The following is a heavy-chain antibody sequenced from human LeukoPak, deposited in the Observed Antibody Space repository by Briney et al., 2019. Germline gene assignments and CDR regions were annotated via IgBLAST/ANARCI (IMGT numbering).Heavy chain of an antibody. CDR2: IHYSGST. CDR3: ARDFAEPRVLLWFGGLLG. V-gene: IGHV4-31*01. Sequence: SETLSLTCTVSGGSISSGGYYWSWIRQHPGKGLEWIGNIHYSGSTYYNPSLESHLTISVDKSKNQFSLKLSSVTAADTAVYYCARDFAEPRVLLWFGGLLGWGQGTLVTVSS. J-gene: IGHJ4*02. D-gene: IGHD3-10*01. CDR1: GGSISSGGYY.